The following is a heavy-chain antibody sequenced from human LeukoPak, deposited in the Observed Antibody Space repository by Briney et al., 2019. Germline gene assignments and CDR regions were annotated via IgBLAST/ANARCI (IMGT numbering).Heavy chain of an antibody. V-gene: IGHV3-30*02. J-gene: IGHJ5*02. CDR3: AKDLRGSLTFDP. Sequence: GRSLRLSCAAPGITFSSFGMHWLRQAPGKGLEWVAFIWYDGSNKYYADSVKGRFTISRDNSKNTLYLQMNSLRAEDTAVYYCAKDLRGSLTFDPWGQGTLVTVSS. CDR2: IWYDGSNK. CDR1: GITFSSFG.